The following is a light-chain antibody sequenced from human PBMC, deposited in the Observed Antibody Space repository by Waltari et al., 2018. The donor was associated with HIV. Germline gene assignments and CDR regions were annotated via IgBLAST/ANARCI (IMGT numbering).Light chain of an antibody. CDR1: SRSLANNS. CDR2: ENN. J-gene: IGLJ2*01. CDR3: QSSDGSHVV. Sequence: NFLLPQPPSLSQSPGKPVTFSFTRSSRSLANNSLQLYRQRPGNAPTTVLFENNQRPSDVPDRFSGSIDSPSNSASLTISGLRTEDEADYYCQSSDGSHVVFGGGTKLTVL. V-gene: IGLV6-57*03.